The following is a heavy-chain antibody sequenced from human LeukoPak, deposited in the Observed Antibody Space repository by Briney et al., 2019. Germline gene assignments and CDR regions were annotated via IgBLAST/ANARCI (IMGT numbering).Heavy chain of an antibody. D-gene: IGHD3-10*01. CDR3: ARLVVEVDYYGSGSYSRYYYMDV. CDR1: GGSISSSNW. J-gene: IGHJ6*03. V-gene: IGHV4-4*02. CDR2: IYHSGST. Sequence: SETLSLTCAVSGGSISSSNWWSWVRQPPGKGLEWIGEIYHSGSTNYNPSLKSRVTISVDTSKNQFSLKLSSVTAADTAVYYCARLVVEVDYYGSGSYSRYYYMDVWGKGTTVTISS.